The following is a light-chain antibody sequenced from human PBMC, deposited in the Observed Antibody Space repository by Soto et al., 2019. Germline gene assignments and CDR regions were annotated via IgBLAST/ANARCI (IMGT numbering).Light chain of an antibody. J-gene: IGKJ4*01. CDR3: QQDYNLPLT. CDR1: QSVSSSY. V-gene: IGKV3D-7*01. Sequence: PGERVTLSCRASQSVSSSYLTWYQQKPGQAPRLLIYGASTRATSIPARFSGSGAGTDFTLTISSLQPEDFAGYYCQQDYNLPLTFGGGTKVEIK. CDR2: GAS.